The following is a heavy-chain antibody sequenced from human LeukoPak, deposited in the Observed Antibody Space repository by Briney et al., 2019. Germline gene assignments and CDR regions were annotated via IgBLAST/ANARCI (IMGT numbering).Heavy chain of an antibody. Sequence: SVKVSCKASGGTFISYAISWVRQAPGQGLEWMGRIIPIFGTANYAQKFQGRVTITTDESTSTAYMELSGLRSEDTAVYYCASVLRYCSGGSCPAAWGQGTLVTVSS. CDR3: ASVLRYCSGGSCPAA. J-gene: IGHJ5*02. CDR2: IIPIFGTA. CDR1: GGTFISYA. V-gene: IGHV1-69*05. D-gene: IGHD2-15*01.